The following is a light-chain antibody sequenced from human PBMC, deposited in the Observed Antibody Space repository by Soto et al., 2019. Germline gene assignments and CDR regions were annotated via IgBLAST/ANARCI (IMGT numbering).Light chain of an antibody. CDR3: QEYNTNSRT. CDR2: KTS. J-gene: IGKJ1*01. CDR1: ESIYSW. V-gene: IGKV1-5*03. Sequence: IQMTQSPSTLSASVGDTVTITCRASESIYSWLAWYKQIPGKAPQLLMYKTSTLQGGVPSRFSGSGSGAGYTLTISSLQPDDFATYYCQEYNTNSRTFGQGTRVENK.